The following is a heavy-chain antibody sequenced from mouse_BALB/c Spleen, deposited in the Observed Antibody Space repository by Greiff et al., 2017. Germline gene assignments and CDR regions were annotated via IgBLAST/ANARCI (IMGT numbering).Heavy chain of an antibody. CDR3: DRYFYDGYYGFDY. D-gene: IGHD2-3*01. V-gene: IGHV1-7*01. Sequence: QVQLQQSGAELAKPGASVKMSCTASGYTFTSYWMHWVNQRPGQGLEWIGYINPSTGYTEYNQKIKNKATFTADKASSTTYMQLSSLTSEDSAVYDCDRYFYDGYYGFDYWGQGTLVTVSA. J-gene: IGHJ3*01. CDR1: GYTFTSYW. CDR2: INPSTGYT.